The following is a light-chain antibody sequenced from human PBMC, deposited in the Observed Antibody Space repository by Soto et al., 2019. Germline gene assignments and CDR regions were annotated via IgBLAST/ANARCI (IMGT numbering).Light chain of an antibody. Sequence: SYVLTQPPSVSVAPGKTARITCGGNNIGSKSVHWYQQKPGQAPVLVIYYDSDRPSGIPERFSGSNSGNTATLTISRVEAWDEADYYCQVWDSSSDHPVVFGGGTKVTVL. CDR3: QVWDSSSDHPVV. CDR2: YDS. CDR1: NIGSKS. J-gene: IGLJ2*01. V-gene: IGLV3-21*04.